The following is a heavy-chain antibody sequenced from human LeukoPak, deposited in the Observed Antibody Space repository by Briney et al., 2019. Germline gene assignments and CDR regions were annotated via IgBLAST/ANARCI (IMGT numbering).Heavy chain of an antibody. V-gene: IGHV3-30*02. Sequence: GGSLRLSCAASGFIFSSYGMHWVRQAPGKGLEWVAFIRYDGSNKYYADSVKGRFTISRDNSKNTLYLQMNSLRAEDTAVYYCARVRELSYYDSSGYHTTRYFDYWGQGTLVTVAS. J-gene: IGHJ4*02. CDR2: IRYDGSNK. D-gene: IGHD3-22*01. CDR1: GFIFSSYG. CDR3: ARVRELSYYDSSGYHTTRYFDY.